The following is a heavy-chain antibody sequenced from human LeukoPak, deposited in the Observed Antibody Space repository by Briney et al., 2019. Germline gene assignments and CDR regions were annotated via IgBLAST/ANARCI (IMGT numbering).Heavy chain of an antibody. CDR3: ARGPHCSSTSCRRWYYYYGMDV. CDR2: INHSGST. J-gene: IGHJ6*02. Sequence: PSETLSLTCAVYGGSFSGYHWSWIRQPPGKGLEWIGEINHSGSTNYNPSLKSRVTISVDTSKNQFSLKLSSVTAADTAVYYCARGPHCSSTSCRRWYYYYGMDVWGQGTTVTVSS. V-gene: IGHV4-34*01. CDR1: GGSFSGYH. D-gene: IGHD2-2*01.